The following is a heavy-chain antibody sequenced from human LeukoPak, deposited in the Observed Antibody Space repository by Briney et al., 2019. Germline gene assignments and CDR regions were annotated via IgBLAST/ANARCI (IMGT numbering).Heavy chain of an antibody. J-gene: IGHJ4*02. Sequence: GGSLRLSCAASGFTFSSYAMNWVRQTPGKGLEWVSSIVGSGGNTYHADSVKGRFPISRDNSDNTVYMQRDSLRAEDTAVYYCAKGFLASCSGTRCYPFDHWGQGTPVTVSS. CDR3: AKGFLASCSGTRCYPFDH. CDR2: IVGSGGNT. CDR1: GFTFSSYA. D-gene: IGHD2-15*01. V-gene: IGHV3-23*01.